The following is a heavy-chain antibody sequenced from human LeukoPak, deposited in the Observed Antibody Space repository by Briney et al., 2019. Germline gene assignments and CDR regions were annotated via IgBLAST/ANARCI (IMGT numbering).Heavy chain of an antibody. Sequence: GGSLRLSCAASGFTFSDYYMSWIRQAPGKGLEWVSAISGSGGSTYYADSVKGRFTISRDNSKNTLYLQMNSLRAEDTAVYYCAKDRIKVFDYWGQGTLVTVSS. CDR3: AKDRIKVFDY. V-gene: IGHV3-23*01. J-gene: IGHJ4*02. CDR1: GFTFSDYY. D-gene: IGHD3-3*02. CDR2: ISGSGGST.